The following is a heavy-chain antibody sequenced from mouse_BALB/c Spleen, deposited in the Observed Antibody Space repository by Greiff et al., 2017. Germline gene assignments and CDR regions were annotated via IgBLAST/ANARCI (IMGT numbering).Heavy chain of an antibody. Sequence: EVHLVESGPGLVKPSQSLSLTCSVTGYSITSGYYWNWIRQFPGNKLEWMGYISYDGSNNYNPSLKNRISITRDTSKNQFFLKLNSVTTEDTATYYCAREGGLRRRGFAYWGQGTLVTVSA. CDR3: AREGGLRRRGFAY. V-gene: IGHV3-6*02. CDR2: ISYDGSN. CDR1: GYSITSGYY. J-gene: IGHJ3*01. D-gene: IGHD2-4*01.